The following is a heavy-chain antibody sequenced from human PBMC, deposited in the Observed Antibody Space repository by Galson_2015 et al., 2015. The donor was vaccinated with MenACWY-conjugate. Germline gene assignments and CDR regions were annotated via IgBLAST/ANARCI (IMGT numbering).Heavy chain of an antibody. CDR2: ISAYNGDT. D-gene: IGHD3-10*01. CDR3: ASGAMVRGVMTEVPKYLFEY. J-gene: IGHJ4*02. V-gene: IGHV1-18*01. Sequence: SVKVSCKASGYAFKNFGVAWVRQAPGRGLEWMGWISAYNGDTNYAQNFQGRVSMTTDTSTYTAYMSLGGLTSGDTAVYFCASGAMVRGVMTEVPKYLFEYWGQGTLVVVSS. CDR1: GYAFKNFG.